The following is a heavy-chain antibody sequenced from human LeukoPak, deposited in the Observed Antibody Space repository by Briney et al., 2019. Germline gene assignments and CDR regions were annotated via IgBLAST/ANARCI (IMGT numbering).Heavy chain of an antibody. J-gene: IGHJ4*02. V-gene: IGHV4-31*03. Sequence: SQTLSLTCTVSASSVSSGGYYWRWIRQHRGKGLEWIGYIYYSGSIYYNPSLKSRFTISVDTSKNQFSLNLSSVTAADTAVYYCARAGDSGYHFDYWGQGTLVTVSS. D-gene: IGHD5-12*01. CDR3: ARAGDSGYHFDY. CDR2: IYYSGSI. CDR1: ASSVSSGGYY.